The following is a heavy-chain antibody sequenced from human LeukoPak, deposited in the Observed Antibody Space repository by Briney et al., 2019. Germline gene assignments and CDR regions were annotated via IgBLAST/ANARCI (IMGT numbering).Heavy chain of an antibody. J-gene: IGHJ4*02. CDR2: IYYSGST. V-gene: IGHV4-59*12. CDR1: GGSISSYY. CDR3: AREDSSSWYGFDY. Sequence: SETLSLTCTASGGSISSYYWSWIRQPPGKGLEWIGYIYYSGSTNYNPSLKSRVTISVDTSKNQFSLKLSSVTAADTAVYYCAREDSSSWYGFDYWGQGTLVTVSS. D-gene: IGHD6-13*01.